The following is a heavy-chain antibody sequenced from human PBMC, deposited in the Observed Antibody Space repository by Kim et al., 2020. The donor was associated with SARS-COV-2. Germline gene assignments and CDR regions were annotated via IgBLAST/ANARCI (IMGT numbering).Heavy chain of an antibody. Sequence: QKFQGRVTITRDTSASTAYMELSSLRSEDTAVYYCARDRDTAMVLYYFDYWGQGTLVTVSS. CDR3: ARDRDTAMVLYYFDY. D-gene: IGHD5-18*01. J-gene: IGHJ4*02. V-gene: IGHV1-3*01.